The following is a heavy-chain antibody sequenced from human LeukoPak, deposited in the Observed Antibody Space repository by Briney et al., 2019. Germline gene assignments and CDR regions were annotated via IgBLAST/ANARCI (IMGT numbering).Heavy chain of an antibody. CDR3: ARHQGDYYGSGNYNYGMDV. J-gene: IGHJ6*02. CDR2: IIQSGST. CDR1: GGSFSGYY. D-gene: IGHD3-10*01. Sequence: PSETLSLTCAVYGGSFSGYYWSWIRQPPGKGLEWIGEIIQSGSTNYNPSLKSRVTISEDTSKNQFSLKLSSVTAADTAVYYCARHQGDYYGSGNYNYGMDVWGQGTTVTVSS. V-gene: IGHV4-34*12.